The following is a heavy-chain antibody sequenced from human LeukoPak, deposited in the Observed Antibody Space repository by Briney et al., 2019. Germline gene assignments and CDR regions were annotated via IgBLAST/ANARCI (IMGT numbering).Heavy chain of an antibody. J-gene: IGHJ4*02. CDR1: GFTFSTYA. CDR3: TRRVGGTPDY. D-gene: IGHD1-26*01. Sequence: GGSLRLSCAASGFTFSTYAVSWVRQAPGKGLEWVSAISSSGGTTYYADSVKDRFTIYRDNSKNTVYLQMNSVRAEDTARYYCTRRVGGTPDYWGLGTLVTVSS. V-gene: IGHV3-23*01. CDR2: ISSSGGTT.